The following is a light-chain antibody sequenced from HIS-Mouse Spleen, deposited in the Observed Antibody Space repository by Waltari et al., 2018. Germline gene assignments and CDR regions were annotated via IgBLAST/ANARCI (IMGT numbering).Light chain of an antibody. CDR2: EVS. Sequence: QSALPQPASVSGSPGQSITISCTGTTIDVGGYNYVSGYQQHPGKAPKLMIYEVSNRPSGVSNRFSGSKSGNTASLTISGLQAEDEADYYCSSYTSSSPYVVFGGGTKLTVL. V-gene: IGLV2-14*01. CDR1: TIDVGGYNY. CDR3: SSYTSSSPYVV. J-gene: IGLJ2*01.